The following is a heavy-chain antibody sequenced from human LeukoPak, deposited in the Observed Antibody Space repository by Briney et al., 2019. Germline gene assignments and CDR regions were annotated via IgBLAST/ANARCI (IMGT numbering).Heavy chain of an antibody. D-gene: IGHD1-26*01. Sequence: SVKVSCKASGGTFSSYAISWVRQAPGQGLEWMGGIIPIFGTANYAQKFQGRVTITADESTSTAYMELSSLRSEDTAVYYCASARKWEPHYFDYWGQGTLVTVSS. J-gene: IGHJ4*02. CDR2: IIPIFGTA. V-gene: IGHV1-69*13. CDR1: GGTFSSYA. CDR3: ASARKWEPHYFDY.